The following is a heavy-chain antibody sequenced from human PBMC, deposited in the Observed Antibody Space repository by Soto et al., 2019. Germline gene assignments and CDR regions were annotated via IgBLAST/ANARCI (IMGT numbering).Heavy chain of an antibody. CDR3: ARTESSGWSTRYGLDV. Sequence: PGGSLRLSCAASGFTFTNFAMSWVRQAPGQGLEWVSAVSGSGDDTYYADSVKGRLTISRDNSKNTLYVQMNSLRVEDTAVYYCARTESSGWSTRYGLDVWGQGTTVTVSS. V-gene: IGHV3-23*01. J-gene: IGHJ6*02. D-gene: IGHD6-19*01. CDR2: VSGSGDDT. CDR1: GFTFTNFA.